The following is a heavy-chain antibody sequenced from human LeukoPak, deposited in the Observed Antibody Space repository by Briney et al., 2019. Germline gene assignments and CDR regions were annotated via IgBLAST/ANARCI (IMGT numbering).Heavy chain of an antibody. CDR3: ASPGIAAAAPEVY. J-gene: IGHJ4*02. D-gene: IGHD6-13*01. CDR2: IIPILGIA. V-gene: IGHV1-69*04. Sequence: SVKVSCKASGGTFSSYAISWVRQAPGQGLEWMGRIIPILGIANYAQKFQGRVTITADKSTSTAYMELSSLRSEDTAVYYCASPGIAAAAPEVYWGQGTLVTVSS. CDR1: GGTFSSYA.